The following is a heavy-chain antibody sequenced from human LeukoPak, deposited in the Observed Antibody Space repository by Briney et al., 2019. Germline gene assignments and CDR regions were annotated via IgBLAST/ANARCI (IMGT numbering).Heavy chain of an antibody. D-gene: IGHD6-19*01. CDR3: ARALIIAVADRGPYYYYYMDV. CDR1: GGSISSYY. Sequence: ASETLSLTCTVSGGSISSYYWSWIRQPAGKGLEWIGRIYTSGSTNYNPSLKSRVTMSVDTSKNHFSLKLTSMTAADTAVYYCARALIIAVADRGPYYYYYMDVWGKGTTVTISS. V-gene: IGHV4-4*07. J-gene: IGHJ6*03. CDR2: IYTSGST.